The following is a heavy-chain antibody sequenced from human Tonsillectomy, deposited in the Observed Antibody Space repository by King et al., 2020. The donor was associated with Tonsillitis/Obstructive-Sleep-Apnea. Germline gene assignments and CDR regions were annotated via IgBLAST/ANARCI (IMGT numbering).Heavy chain of an antibody. Sequence: VQLVESGAEVKKPGESLKISCKGSGYNFTSYWIGWVRQMPGKGLEWMGIIYPGDSDTRYSPSFQGQVTISADKSISTAYLQWSSLKASDTAMYYCAGHPYPLRFWGDGTWFDPWGKGTLVTVSS. CDR3: AGHPYPLRFWGDGTWFDP. D-gene: IGHD3-3*01. V-gene: IGHV5-51*01. CDR1: GYNFTSYW. CDR2: IYPGDSDT. J-gene: IGHJ5*02.